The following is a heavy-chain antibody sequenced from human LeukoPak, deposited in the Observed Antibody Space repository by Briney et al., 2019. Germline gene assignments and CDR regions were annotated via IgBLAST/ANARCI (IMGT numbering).Heavy chain of an antibody. V-gene: IGHV3-9*01. J-gene: IGHJ4*02. CDR1: GFTFDDYA. CDR3: AKEHSSGGELPGY. D-gene: IGHD1-26*01. CDR2: ISWNGGDI. Sequence: GRSLRLSCAASGFTFDDYAMHWVRQAPGKGLEWVSGISWNGGDIGYADSVKGRFTISRDNAKNSLYLQMNSLRAEDTAFYYCAKEHSSGGELPGYWGQGTLVTVSS.